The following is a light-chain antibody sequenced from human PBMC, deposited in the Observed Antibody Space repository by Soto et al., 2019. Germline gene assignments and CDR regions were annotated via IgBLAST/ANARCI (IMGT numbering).Light chain of an antibody. CDR2: SNN. CDR1: SSNIGSNT. J-gene: IGLJ2*01. CDR3: SAWDDSLNGRV. Sequence: QSVLTQPPSASGTPGQRVTISCSGSSSNIGSNTVNWYQQLPGTAPKLLIYSNNQRPSGVSDRFSGSKSGTSASLAISGLQSEDEADDYCSAWDDSLNGRVFGGVTKLTVL. V-gene: IGLV1-44*01.